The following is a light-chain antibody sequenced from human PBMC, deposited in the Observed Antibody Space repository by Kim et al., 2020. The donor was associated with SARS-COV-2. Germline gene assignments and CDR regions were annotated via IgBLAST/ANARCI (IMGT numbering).Light chain of an antibody. CDR3: HQSHTYPLT. CDR1: ESVGTL. CDR2: STS. Sequence: DIQMTQSPSALSASVGHTVTITCRASESVGTLLSWFQQRPGKAPNLLIYSTSTLAAGVPSRFSGSGSVTEFSLTISGLQPDDFATYYCHQSHTYPLTFGGGTKVDIK. V-gene: IGKV1-5*03. J-gene: IGKJ4*01.